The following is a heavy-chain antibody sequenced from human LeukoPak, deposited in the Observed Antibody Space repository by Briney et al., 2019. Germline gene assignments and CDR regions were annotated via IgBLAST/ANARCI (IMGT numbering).Heavy chain of an antibody. CDR1: GGSISSSSYY. D-gene: IGHD2-2*01. CDR3: ARDEFLGPYCSSTSCYSDY. Sequence: SETLFLTCTVSGGSISSSSYYWGWIRQPPGKGLEWIGSIYYSGSTYYNPSLKSRVTISVDTSKNQFSLKLSSVTAADTAVYYCARDEFLGPYCSSTSCYSDYWGQGTLVTVSS. CDR2: IYYSGST. J-gene: IGHJ4*02. V-gene: IGHV4-39*07.